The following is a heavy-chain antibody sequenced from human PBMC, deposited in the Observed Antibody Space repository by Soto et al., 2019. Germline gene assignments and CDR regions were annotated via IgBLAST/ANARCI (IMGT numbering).Heavy chain of an antibody. CDR2: IIPILGIA. CDR3: ALGGVAGPLDY. V-gene: IGHV1-69*02. CDR1: GGTFSSYT. Sequence: QVQLVQSGAEVKKPGSSVKVSCKASGGTFSSYTISWVRQAPGQGLEWMGRIIPILGIANYAQKFQGRVTXTXXNSTSTADMELSSLRSEDTAVYYCALGGVAGPLDYWGQGTLVTVSS. D-gene: IGHD3-16*01. J-gene: IGHJ4*02.